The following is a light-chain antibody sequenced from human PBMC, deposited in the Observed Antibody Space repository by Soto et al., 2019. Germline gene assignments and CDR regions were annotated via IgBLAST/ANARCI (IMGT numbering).Light chain of an antibody. Sequence: DIQLTQSPSFLSASVGDRVTITCRASQDISSYLAWYQQKPGKAPKLLIYAASTLQSGVPSRFSGSGSGTEFTLTICSLQPEDFAAYYCQQLDSYPQATFGPGTKVDIK. CDR1: QDISSY. CDR3: QQLDSYPQAT. V-gene: IGKV1-9*01. J-gene: IGKJ3*01. CDR2: AAS.